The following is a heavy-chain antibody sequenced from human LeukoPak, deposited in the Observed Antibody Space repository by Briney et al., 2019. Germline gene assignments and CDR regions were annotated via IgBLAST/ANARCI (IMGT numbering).Heavy chain of an antibody. V-gene: IGHV4-39*07. CDR1: SGSISTSNYY. J-gene: IGHJ5*02. CDR3: ARAYFSSWYMNWFDP. D-gene: IGHD6-13*01. CDR2: IFYSGST. Sequence: SETLSLTCTVSSGSISTSNYYWGWVRQPPGKALEWIGNIFYSGSTYYSPSLKSRVTISLDTSRNQFSLKLNSVTAADTAVYYCARAYFSSWYMNWFDPWGQGTLVTVSS.